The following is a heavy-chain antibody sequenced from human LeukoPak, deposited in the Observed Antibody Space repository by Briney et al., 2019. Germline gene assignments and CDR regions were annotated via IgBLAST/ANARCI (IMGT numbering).Heavy chain of an antibody. CDR1: GGSISSHY. CDR2: IYYSAYT. V-gene: IGHV4-59*11. J-gene: IGHJ4*02. CDR3: AKSFYDSDALVKPYAFDY. D-gene: IGHD2/OR15-2a*01. Sequence: TSETLSLTCTVSGGSISSHYRSWIRQSPGKGLEWLGYIYYSAYTDYNPSLGGRVTISVDTSKKQFSLTLTSVTAADTAVYYCAKSFYDSDALVKPYAFDYWGQGTLVTVSS.